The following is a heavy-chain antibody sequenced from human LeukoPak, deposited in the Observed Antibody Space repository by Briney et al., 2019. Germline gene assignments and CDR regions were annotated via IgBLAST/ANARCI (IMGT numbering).Heavy chain of an antibody. Sequence: GGSLRLSCAASGFTFSTYGMSWVRQAPGKGLEWVSGISGGSGTTYYADSVKGRFTISRDNSKNTLFLQMNSLRAEDTAVYYCAKAWSTWYFDYWGQGTLVTVSS. J-gene: IGHJ4*02. CDR3: AKAWSTWYFDY. CDR2: ISGGSGTT. V-gene: IGHV3-23*01. D-gene: IGHD1-26*01. CDR1: GFTFSTYG.